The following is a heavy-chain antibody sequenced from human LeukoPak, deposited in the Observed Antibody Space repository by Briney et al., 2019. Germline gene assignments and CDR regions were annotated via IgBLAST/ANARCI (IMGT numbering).Heavy chain of an antibody. CDR1: GGSNSSYY. J-gene: IGHJ6*02. Sequence: PSETLSLTCTVSGGSNSSYYWSWIRQPPGKGLEWIGYIYYRGSTNYNPSLKSRVTISVDTSKNQFSLKLSSVTAADTDVYYCARSGTMVRGVPLEIPYYYYYGMDVWGQGTTVTVSS. CDR2: IYYRGST. CDR3: ARSGTMVRGVPLEIPYYYYYGMDV. V-gene: IGHV4-59*01. D-gene: IGHD3-10*01.